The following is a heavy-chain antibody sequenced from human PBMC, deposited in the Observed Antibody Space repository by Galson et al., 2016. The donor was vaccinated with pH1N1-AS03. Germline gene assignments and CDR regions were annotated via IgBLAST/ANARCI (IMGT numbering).Heavy chain of an antibody. Sequence: QSGAEVKKPGESLKISCQGSGYRFPTSWIGWVRQMPGKGLEWIGIIYPGDSDTKYNPSFRGQVTMSVDTSVSTAYLQWSSRRASDTAIYYLARIGGYGDAFPKWGQGTLGTLSS. J-gene: IGHJ3*02. D-gene: IGHD3-10*01. CDR1: GYRFPTSW. CDR2: IYPGDSDT. CDR3: ARIGGYGDAFPK. V-gene: IGHV5-51*01.